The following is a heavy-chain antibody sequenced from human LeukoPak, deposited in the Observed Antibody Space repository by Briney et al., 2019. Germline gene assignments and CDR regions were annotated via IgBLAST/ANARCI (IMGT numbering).Heavy chain of an antibody. J-gene: IGHJ4*02. CDR2: INPNSGGT. D-gene: IGHD2-2*01. Sequence: GASVKVSRKASGYTXTGYYMHGVRQAPGQGLEWMGWINPNSGGTNYAQKFQGRVTMTRDTSISTAYMELSRLRSDDTAVYYCARGRDIVVGYWGQGTLVTVSS. V-gene: IGHV1-2*02. CDR3: ARGRDIVVGY. CDR1: GYTXTGYY.